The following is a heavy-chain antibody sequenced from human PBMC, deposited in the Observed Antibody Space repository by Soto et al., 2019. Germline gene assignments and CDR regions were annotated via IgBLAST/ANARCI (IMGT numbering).Heavy chain of an antibody. Sequence: GESLKISCQASVYGFTSYWIAWVRQQPGKGLEWMGIVYPGDSDARYSPSFQGQVTMSADKSINTAYLQWTSLKASDSAIYYCARRGGRGLRSSPFDYWGQGTQVTVSS. V-gene: IGHV5-51*01. J-gene: IGHJ4*02. CDR3: ARRGGRGLRSSPFDY. CDR2: VYPGDSDA. CDR1: VYGFTSYW. D-gene: IGHD3-10*01.